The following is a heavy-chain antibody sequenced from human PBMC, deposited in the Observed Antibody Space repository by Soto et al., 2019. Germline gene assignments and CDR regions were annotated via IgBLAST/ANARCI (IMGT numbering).Heavy chain of an antibody. D-gene: IGHD1-26*01. CDR2: IGGSGATT. V-gene: IGHV3-23*01. CDR1: GFTFSSYV. Sequence: EVQLLESGGGLVQPGGSLRLSCAASGFTFSSYVITWVRQAPGLGLEWVSSIGGSGATTYYADSVKGRFTISRDNSKNTLDLQMNSLRAEDTAVYYCAKDRIVGARKLDYWGQGTLVTVSS. CDR3: AKDRIVGARKLDY. J-gene: IGHJ4*02.